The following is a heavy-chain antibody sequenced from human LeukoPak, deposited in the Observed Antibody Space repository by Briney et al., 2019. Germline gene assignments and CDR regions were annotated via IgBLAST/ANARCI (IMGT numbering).Heavy chain of an antibody. Sequence: GGSLRLSCAASGFTFSSCAMSWVRQAPGKGLEWVSAISGSGGSTYYAASVKGRFTISRDNSKNTLYLQMNCLRAEDSAVYYCAKGDSSSWYRNYYYYGMDVWGQGTTVTVSS. CDR3: AKGDSSSWYRNYYYYGMDV. CDR1: GFTFSSCA. V-gene: IGHV3-23*01. D-gene: IGHD6-13*01. CDR2: ISGSGGST. J-gene: IGHJ6*02.